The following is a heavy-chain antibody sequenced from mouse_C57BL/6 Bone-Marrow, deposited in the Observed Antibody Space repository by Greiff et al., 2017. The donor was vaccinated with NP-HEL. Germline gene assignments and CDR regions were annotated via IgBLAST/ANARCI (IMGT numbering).Heavy chain of an antibody. V-gene: IGHV1-69*01. CDR3: ARFSGSSSSWFAY. J-gene: IGHJ3*01. CDR1: GYTFTSYW. CDR2: IDPSDSYT. D-gene: IGHD1-1*01. Sequence: QVHVKQPGAELVMPGASVKLSCKASGYTFTSYWMHWVKQRPGQGLEWIGEIDPSDSYTNYNQKFKGKSTLTVDKSSSTAYMQLSSLTSEDSAVYYCARFSGSSSSWFAYWGQGTLVTVSA.